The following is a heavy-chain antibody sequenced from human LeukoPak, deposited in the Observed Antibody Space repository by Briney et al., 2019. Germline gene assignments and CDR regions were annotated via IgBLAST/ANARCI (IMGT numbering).Heavy chain of an antibody. J-gene: IGHJ5*02. D-gene: IGHD2-15*01. V-gene: IGHV1-69*13. Sequence: ASVKVSCKASGGTFSRYAISWVRQAPGQGLEWMGGIIPIFGTANYAQKFQGRVTITADESTSTAYMELSSLRSEDTAVYYCAVGGYCSGGSCYWFDPWGQGTLVTVSS. CDR3: AVGGYCSGGSCYWFDP. CDR1: GGTFSRYA. CDR2: IIPIFGTA.